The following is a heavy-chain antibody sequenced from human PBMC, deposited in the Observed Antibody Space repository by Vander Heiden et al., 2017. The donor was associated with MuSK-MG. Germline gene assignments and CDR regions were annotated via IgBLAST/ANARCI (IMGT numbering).Heavy chain of an antibody. D-gene: IGHD3-3*01. J-gene: IGHJ3*02. CDR1: GGSMRGYD. CDR3: ARGNPVLRFLEWLLYKDAFDI. Sequence: QVQLQQCGAGLLKPSETMSPTCDVYGGSMRGYDWSWIRQYTGKGLERIGEINHSGSTNYNPSLKSRVTISVDTSKNQFSLKLSSVTAADTAVYYCARGNPVLRFLEWLLYKDAFDIWGQGTMVTVSS. V-gene: IGHV4-34*01. CDR2: INHSGST.